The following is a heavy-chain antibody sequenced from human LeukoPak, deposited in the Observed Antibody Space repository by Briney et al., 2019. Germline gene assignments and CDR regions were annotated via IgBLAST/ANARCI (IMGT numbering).Heavy chain of an antibody. CDR3: ARAGGTEGLDRNIRMITFGGVIDSFDY. D-gene: IGHD3-16*02. CDR1: GGSITNTNY. J-gene: IGHJ4*02. V-gene: IGHV4-4*02. Sequence: RSSGTLSLTCGVSGGSITNTNYWTWVRQPPGKGLEWIGEVNLQGSTNYNPSLMGRVAIAVDTSENHISLQLTSVTAADTAVYYCARAGGTEGLDRNIRMITFGGVIDSFDYWGQGTLVTVSS. CDR2: VNLQGST.